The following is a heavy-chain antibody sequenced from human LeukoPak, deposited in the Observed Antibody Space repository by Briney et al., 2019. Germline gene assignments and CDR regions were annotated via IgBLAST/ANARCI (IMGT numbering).Heavy chain of an antibody. CDR1: GFTVSSNE. D-gene: IGHD6-19*01. CDR2: ISGGST. J-gene: IGHJ4*02. Sequence: GGSLRLSCAASGFTVSSNEMSWVRQAPGKGLEWVSSISGGSTYYADSVKGRFTISRDNSKNTLYLQMNSLRAEDTAVYYCASHSSGWYYVDYWGQGTLVTVSS. V-gene: IGHV3-38-3*01. CDR3: ASHSSGWYYVDY.